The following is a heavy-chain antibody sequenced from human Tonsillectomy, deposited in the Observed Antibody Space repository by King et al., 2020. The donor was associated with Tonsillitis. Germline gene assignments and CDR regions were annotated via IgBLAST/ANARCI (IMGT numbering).Heavy chain of an antibody. J-gene: IGHJ4*02. CDR3: ARHVEMATTFDY. D-gene: IGHD5-24*01. CDR1: GGSISSYY. CDR2: IYYSGST. Sequence: QLQESGPGLVKPSETLSLTCTVSGGSISSYYWSWIRQPPGKGLEWIGYIYYSGSTNYNPSLKSRVTISVDTSKNQFSLKLSSVTAADTAVFYCARHVEMATTFDYWGQGTLVTVSS. V-gene: IGHV4-59*01.